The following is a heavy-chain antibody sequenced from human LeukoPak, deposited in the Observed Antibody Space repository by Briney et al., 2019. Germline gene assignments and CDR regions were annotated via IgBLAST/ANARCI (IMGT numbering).Heavy chain of an antibody. D-gene: IGHD6-13*01. CDR3: AKVLISAAADY. CDR1: GFSFSSYD. J-gene: IGHJ4*02. V-gene: IGHV3-23*01. CDR2: ISRSGVTT. Sequence: GGSLRLSCAASGFSFSSYDMSWVRQAPGKGLEWVSGISRSGVTTYYADSVKGRFTVSRDNSKNTLFLQMNSLRAEDTAVYYCAKVLISAAADYWGQGTLVTVSS.